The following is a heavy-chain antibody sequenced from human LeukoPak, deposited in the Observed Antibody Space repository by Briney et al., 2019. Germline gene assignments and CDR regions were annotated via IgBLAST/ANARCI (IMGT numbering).Heavy chain of an antibody. CDR1: GFTFSSHW. V-gene: IGHV3-7*01. CDR2: IRQDGGEK. D-gene: IGHD5-12*01. CDR3: SRDYEHSGYDYLPLY. J-gene: IGHJ4*02. Sequence: PGGSLRLSCAASGFTFSSHWMTWVRQAPGKGLEWVANIRQDGGEKYYADSVKGGFTISRDNAENSVYLQMNSLRDEDTAVYFCSRDYEHSGYDYLPLYWGQGTLVTVSS.